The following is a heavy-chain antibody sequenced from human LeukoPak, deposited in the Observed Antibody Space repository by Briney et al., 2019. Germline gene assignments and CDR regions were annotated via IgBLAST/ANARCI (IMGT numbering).Heavy chain of an antibody. CDR1: GGSISSGGYS. Sequence: PSETLSLTCTVSGGSISSGGYSWSWIRQPPGKGLEWIGYIYHSGSTYYNPSLKSRVTISVDRSKNQFSLKLSSVTAADTAVYYCARGARITMVRGVIRPSNWFDPWGQGTLVTVSS. CDR2: IYHSGST. D-gene: IGHD3-10*01. J-gene: IGHJ5*02. V-gene: IGHV4-30-2*01. CDR3: ARGARITMVRGVIRPSNWFDP.